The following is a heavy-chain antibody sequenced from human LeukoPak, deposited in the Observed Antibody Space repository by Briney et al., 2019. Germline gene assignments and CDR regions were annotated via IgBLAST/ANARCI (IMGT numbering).Heavy chain of an antibody. V-gene: IGHV1-3*01. CDR2: INSGYSNT. CDR1: GYTLTNYA. J-gene: IGHJ5*02. CDR3: ARDSYMAAADTWFDP. D-gene: IGHD6-13*01. Sequence: ASVKVSCKASGYTLTNYAIHWVRQAPGQRLEWMGWINSGYSNTKYSQKFQGRVTITSDTSASTAYMEVRSLTSEDTAIYYCARDSYMAAADTWFDPWGQGTLVTVSS.